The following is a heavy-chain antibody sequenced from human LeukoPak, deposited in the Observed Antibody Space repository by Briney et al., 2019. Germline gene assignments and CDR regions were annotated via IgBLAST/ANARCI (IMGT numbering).Heavy chain of an antibody. CDR2: VNPNGGGT. V-gene: IGHV1-2*02. D-gene: IGHD2-21*01. J-gene: IGHJ6*02. CDR1: GYTFAAYY. CDR3: AREGVGGAYAMDV. Sequence: GASVKVSCRTSGYTFAAYYIHWVRQAPGQGLEWMGWVNPNGGGTNYAQKFKDRLTMTRDTSISTAYMELSSLESDDTAVYFCAREGVGGAYAMDVRGQGTTVTVSS.